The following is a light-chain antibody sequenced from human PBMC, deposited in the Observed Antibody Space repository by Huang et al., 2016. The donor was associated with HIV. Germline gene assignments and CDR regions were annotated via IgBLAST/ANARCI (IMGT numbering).Light chain of an antibody. J-gene: IGKJ5*01. CDR2: VAS. Sequence: ERVMTQSPATLSVAPGERVTLSCRASHRVSSNLAWYQQKPGQAPRLLIHVASTRATGIPARVSGSGTGTEFTLAISSLQSEDSGVYFCQQYDNWPLTFGQGTRLEIK. CDR3: QQYDNWPLT. CDR1: HRVSSN. V-gene: IGKV3-15*01.